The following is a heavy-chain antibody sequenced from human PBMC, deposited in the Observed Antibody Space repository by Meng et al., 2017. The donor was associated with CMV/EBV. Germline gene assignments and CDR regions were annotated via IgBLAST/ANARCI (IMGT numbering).Heavy chain of an antibody. CDR1: GFTFSSYD. CDR3: ARDLELRPWFDP. J-gene: IGHJ5*02. CDR2: IGTAGDT. V-gene: IGHV3-13*01. Sequence: GESLKISCAASGFTFSSYDMHWVRQATGKGLEWVSAIGTAGDTYYPGSVKGRFTISRENAKNSLYLQMNSLRAGDTAVYYCARDLELRPWFDPWGQGTLVTVSS. D-gene: IGHD1-7*01.